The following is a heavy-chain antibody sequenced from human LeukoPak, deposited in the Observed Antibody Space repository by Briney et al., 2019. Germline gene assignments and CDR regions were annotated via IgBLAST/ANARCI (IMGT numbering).Heavy chain of an antibody. CDR1: GFSFNSYG. CDR2: IPYDGSNK. D-gene: IGHD6-19*01. V-gene: IGHV3-30*18. J-gene: IGHJ4*02. Sequence: PGGSLRLSCAASGFSFNSYGMHWVRQAPGKGLEWVAVIPYDGSNKYYADSVKGRFAISRDNSKNTLYLQMNSLRPEDTAVYYCAKDRIHSSGWPRLFDFWGQGTLVTVSS. CDR3: AKDRIHSSGWPRLFDF.